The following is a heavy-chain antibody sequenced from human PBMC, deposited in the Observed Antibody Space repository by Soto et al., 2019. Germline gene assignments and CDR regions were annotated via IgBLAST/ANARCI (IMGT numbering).Heavy chain of an antibody. Sequence: PGGSLRLSCEASGFTFSDYDLNWIRQAPGKGLEWISYISTSAAYMYYADSVKGRFTISRDNARTSVYLQMNDLRAEDTAVYYCARDKDWAMDVRGKGTTVTVSS. V-gene: IGHV3-11*01. CDR1: GFTFSDYD. J-gene: IGHJ6*04. CDR3: ARDKDWAMDV. D-gene: IGHD2-21*01. CDR2: ISTSAAYM.